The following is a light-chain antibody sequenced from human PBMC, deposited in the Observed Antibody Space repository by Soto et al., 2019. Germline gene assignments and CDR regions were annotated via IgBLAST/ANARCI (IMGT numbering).Light chain of an antibody. CDR1: QSVSSS. Sequence: EIVLTQSPATLSLSPGERATLSCRASQSVSSSLAWYQQKPGQPPRLLIYDASNRATGIPARFSGSGSGTDLTLTISSLEPDDFAVYYCQQRYSWPLTFGGGTKVEIK. J-gene: IGKJ4*01. CDR2: DAS. V-gene: IGKV3-11*01. CDR3: QQRYSWPLT.